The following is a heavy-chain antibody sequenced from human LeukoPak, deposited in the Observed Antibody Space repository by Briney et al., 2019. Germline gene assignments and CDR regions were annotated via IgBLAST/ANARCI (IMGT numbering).Heavy chain of an antibody. CDR1: GGSIRSYY. V-gene: IGHV4-59*01. Sequence: PSETLSLTCTVSGGSIRSYYWSWIRQPPGKGLEWIGYIYYSGSTNYNPSLKSRVTISVDTSKNQFSLKLNSVTAAATAVYYCARGVVVPTAGGLGWFDPWGQGTLVTVSS. J-gene: IGHJ5*02. CDR2: IYYSGST. D-gene: IGHD2-2*01. CDR3: ARGVVVPTAGGLGWFDP.